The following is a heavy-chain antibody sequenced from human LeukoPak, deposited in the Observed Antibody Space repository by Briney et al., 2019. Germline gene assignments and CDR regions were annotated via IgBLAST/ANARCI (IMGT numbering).Heavy chain of an antibody. D-gene: IGHD6-13*01. V-gene: IGHV3-48*01. CDR3: AKDAFPKMQQLVQYFQH. CDR1: GFTFSSYS. CDR2: ISSSSSTI. J-gene: IGHJ1*01. Sequence: PGGSLRLSCAASGFTFSSYSMNWVRQAPGKGLEWVSYISSSSSTIYYADSVKGRFTISRDNSKNTLYLQMNSLRAEDTAVYYCAKDAFPKMQQLVQYFQHWGQGTLVTVSS.